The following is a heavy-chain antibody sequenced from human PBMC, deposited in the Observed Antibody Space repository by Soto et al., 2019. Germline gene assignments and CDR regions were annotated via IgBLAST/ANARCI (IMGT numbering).Heavy chain of an antibody. CDR2: INPNSGGT. CDR3: ARDVETSRTGYFGY. D-gene: IGHD1-1*01. J-gene: IGHJ4*02. CDR1: GYTFTGYY. V-gene: IGHV1-2*02. Sequence: GASVKVSCKASGYTFTGYYMHWLRQAPGQGLEWMGWINPNSGGTNYAQKFQGRVTMTRDTSISTAYMELSRLRSDDTAVYYCARDVETSRTGYFGYWGQGTLVTASS.